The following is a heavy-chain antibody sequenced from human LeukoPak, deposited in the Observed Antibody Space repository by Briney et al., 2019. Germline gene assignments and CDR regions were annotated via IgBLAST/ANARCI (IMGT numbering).Heavy chain of an antibody. J-gene: IGHJ4*02. CDR3: ARDRSWPSYFDY. D-gene: IGHD6-13*01. CDR2: IYSGGST. CDR1: GFTVSSNY. V-gene: IGHV3-53*01. Sequence: GLSLRLSCPASGFTVSSNYMSWVRLAPGTGLEWVSVIYSGGSTYYADSVNGRFTISRDNSKNTLYLQMNSLRAEDTAVYYCARDRSWPSYFDYWGQGTLVTVSS.